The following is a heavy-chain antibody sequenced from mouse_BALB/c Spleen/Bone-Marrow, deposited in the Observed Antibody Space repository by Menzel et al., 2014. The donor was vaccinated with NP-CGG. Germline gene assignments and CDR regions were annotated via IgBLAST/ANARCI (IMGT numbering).Heavy chain of an antibody. Sequence: VKQSGAELVKPGASVKLSCTASGFNIKDTYMHWVKQRPEQGLEWIGRIDPANGNTKYDPKFQGKATITADTSSNTAYLQLSSLTSEDTAVYYCARWEYCAMDYWGQGTSVTVSS. CDR3: ARWEYCAMDY. V-gene: IGHV14-3*02. D-gene: IGHD4-1*01. CDR2: IDPANGNT. CDR1: GFNIKDTY. J-gene: IGHJ4*01.